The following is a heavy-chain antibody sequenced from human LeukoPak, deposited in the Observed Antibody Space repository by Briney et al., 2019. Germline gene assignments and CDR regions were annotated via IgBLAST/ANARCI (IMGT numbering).Heavy chain of an antibody. CDR1: GGSFSSGSYY. J-gene: IGHJ3*02. CDR3: AREEGRWSAFDI. Sequence: PSETLSLTCTVSGGSFSSGSYYWSWIRQPPGKGLEWIGYIYYSGSTNYNPSLKSRVTISVDTSKNQFSLKLSSVTAADTAVYYCAREEGRWSAFDIWGQGTMVTVSS. CDR2: IYYSGST. V-gene: IGHV4-61*01. D-gene: IGHD2-15*01.